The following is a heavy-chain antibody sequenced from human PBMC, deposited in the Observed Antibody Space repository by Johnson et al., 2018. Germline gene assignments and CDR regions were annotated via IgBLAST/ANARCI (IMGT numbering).Heavy chain of an antibody. J-gene: IGHJ3*02. D-gene: IGHD3-10*01. V-gene: IGHV1-3*01. CDR1: GYTFTSYA. CDR2: INAGNGNT. Sequence: QVQLVESGAEVKKPRASVKVSCKASGYTFTSYAMHWVRQAPGQRLEWMGWINAGNGNTKYSQKFQGRVTITRDTSASTAYMELSSLRSEDTAVYYWASVYYYGSGSPVAFDIWGQGTMVTVSS. CDR3: ASVYYYGSGSPVAFDI.